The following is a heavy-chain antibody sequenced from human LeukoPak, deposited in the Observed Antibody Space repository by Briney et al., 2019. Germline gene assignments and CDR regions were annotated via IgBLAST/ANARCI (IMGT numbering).Heavy chain of an antibody. CDR2: ISNGGTTI. CDR1: GFPFSNSY. V-gene: IGHV3-11*01. CDR3: ARDNINFNY. Sequence: GGSLRLSCAASGFPFSNSYMSWIRQAPGKGLEWVSYISNGGTTIYYADSVKGRFTISRDNAKNSLYLQMNSLRVEDTAMYYCARDNINFNYWGQGTQVTVSA. D-gene: IGHD1-1*01. J-gene: IGHJ4*02.